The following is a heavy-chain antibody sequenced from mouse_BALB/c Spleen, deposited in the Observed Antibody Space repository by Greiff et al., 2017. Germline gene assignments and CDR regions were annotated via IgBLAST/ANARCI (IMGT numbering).Heavy chain of an antibody. D-gene: IGHD1-2*01. Sequence: EVKVEESGGGLVKPGGSLKLSCAASGFTFSSYAMSWVRQTPEKRLEWVASISSGGSTYYPDSVKGRFTISRDNARNILYLQMSSLRSEDTAMYYCARDYYGSWFAYWGQGTLVTVSA. CDR1: GFTFSSYA. CDR2: ISSGGST. CDR3: ARDYYGSWFAY. V-gene: IGHV5-6-5*01. J-gene: IGHJ3*01.